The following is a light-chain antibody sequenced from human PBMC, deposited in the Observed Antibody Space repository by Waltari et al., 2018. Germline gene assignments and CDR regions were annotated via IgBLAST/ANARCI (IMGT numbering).Light chain of an antibody. CDR2: EVS. V-gene: IGLV2-23*02. CDR3: CSYAGSSTWV. CDR1: NSDVGSYNF. J-gene: IGLJ3*02. Sequence: QSALTQPASVSGSPGQSITIPCPGTNSDVGSYNFVSWYQQHPGKAPKLRIYEVSNRPSGVSNRFSGSKSGNTASLTISGLQAEDEADYHCCSYAGSSTWVLGGGTKLTVL.